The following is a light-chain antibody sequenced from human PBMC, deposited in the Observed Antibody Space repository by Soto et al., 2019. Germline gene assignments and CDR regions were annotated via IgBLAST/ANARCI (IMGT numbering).Light chain of an antibody. CDR2: GAS. J-gene: IGKJ2*01. CDR3: QQVNSYPPT. Sequence: IQLTQSPSSLSASIGDRVTITCRASQGIYNHFAWYQQKPGTAPRLLIYGASTLQTGVPSRFSGSGSGTDFTLTISSLQPEDFATYYCQQVNSYPPTFGQGTMLEI. V-gene: IGKV1-9*01. CDR1: QGIYNH.